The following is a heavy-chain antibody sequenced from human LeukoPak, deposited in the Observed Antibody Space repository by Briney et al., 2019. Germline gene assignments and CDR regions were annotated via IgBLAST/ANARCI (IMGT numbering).Heavy chain of an antibody. D-gene: IGHD3-10*01. Sequence: SETLSLTCTVSGGSISSYYWSWIRQPPGKGLEWVGYIYYSGSTNYNPSLKSRVTISVDTSKNQFSLKLSSVTAADTAVYYCARLNYYGSGSYIDYWGQGTLVNVSS. CDR1: GGSISSYY. V-gene: IGHV4-59*08. CDR2: IYYSGST. J-gene: IGHJ4*02. CDR3: ARLNYYGSGSYIDY.